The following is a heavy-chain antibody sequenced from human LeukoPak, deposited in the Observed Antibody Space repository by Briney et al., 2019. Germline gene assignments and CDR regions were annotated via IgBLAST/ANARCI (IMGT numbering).Heavy chain of an antibody. D-gene: IGHD1-26*01. CDR3: TRELLDAFDI. CDR1: RFTFTTYA. J-gene: IGHJ3*02. CDR2: VDDSAGNS. Sequence: GGSLRLSCSASRFTFTTYAMSCVRQAPGKGLEWVSTVDDSAGNSYYADSVKGRFTISRDNSKNTLYLQMNTLRAEDTAVYYCTRELLDAFDIWGQGTMVTVSS. V-gene: IGHV3-23*01.